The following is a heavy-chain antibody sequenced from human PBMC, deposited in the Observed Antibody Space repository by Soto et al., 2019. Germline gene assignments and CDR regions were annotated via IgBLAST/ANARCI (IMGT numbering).Heavy chain of an antibody. CDR2: IYYSGST. CDR3: ARSGQDSSSLYYYYYYGMDV. J-gene: IGHJ6*02. D-gene: IGHD6-6*01. CDR1: GGSISSGDYY. Sequence: SETLSLTCTVSGGSISSGDYYWSWIRQPPGKGLEWIGYIYYSGSTYYNPSLKSRVTISVDTSKNQFSLKLSSVPAADTAVYYCARSGQDSSSLYYYYYYGMDVWGQGTTVT. V-gene: IGHV4-30-4*01.